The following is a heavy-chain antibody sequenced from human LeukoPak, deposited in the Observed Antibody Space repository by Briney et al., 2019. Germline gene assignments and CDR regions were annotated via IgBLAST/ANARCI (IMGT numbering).Heavy chain of an antibody. CDR3: ARDKGDYDSSGSLFVF. D-gene: IGHD3-22*01. CDR1: GFTFSSYW. Sequence: PGGSLRLSCAASGFTFSSYWMNWARQAPGKGLEWLANIKQDGSEKYYADSVKGRFTISRDNAKNLLYLQMNYVRAEDTAVYYCARDKGDYDSSGSLFVFGGQGILVTVSS. V-gene: IGHV3-7*03. CDR2: IKQDGSEK. J-gene: IGHJ4*02.